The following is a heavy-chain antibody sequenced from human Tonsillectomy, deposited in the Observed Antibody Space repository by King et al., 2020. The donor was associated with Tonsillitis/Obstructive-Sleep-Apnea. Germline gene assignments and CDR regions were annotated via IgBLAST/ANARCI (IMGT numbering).Heavy chain of an antibody. CDR1: GGSISSYY. V-gene: IGHV4-59*01. J-gene: IGHJ4*02. D-gene: IGHD4-11*01. Sequence: VQLQESGPGLVKPSETLSLTCTVSGGSISSYYWSWIRQPPGKGLEWFGYSYYSGSTNYNPSLKSRVTISVDTSKNQFSLKLSSVTAADTAVYYCASSDYRYFDYWGQGTLVTVSS. CDR3: ASSDYRYFDY. CDR2: SYYSGST.